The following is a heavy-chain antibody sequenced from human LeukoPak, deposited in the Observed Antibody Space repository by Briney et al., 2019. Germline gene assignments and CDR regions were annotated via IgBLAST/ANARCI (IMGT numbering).Heavy chain of an antibody. CDR2: IRYDGSNK. CDR3: AKDPTSNYYDFWSGYYEDY. J-gene: IGHJ4*02. D-gene: IGHD3-3*01. CDR1: GFTFSSYG. V-gene: IGHV3-30*02. Sequence: PGGSLRLSCAASGFTFSSYGMHWVRQAPGKGLEWVAFIRYDGSNKYYADSVKGRFTISRDNSKNTLYLQMNSLRAEDTAVYYCAKDPTSNYYDFWSGYYEDYWGQGTQVTVSS.